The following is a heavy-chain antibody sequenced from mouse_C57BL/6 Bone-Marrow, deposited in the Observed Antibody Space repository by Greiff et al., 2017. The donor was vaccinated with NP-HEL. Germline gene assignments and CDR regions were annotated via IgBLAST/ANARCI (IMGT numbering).Heavy chain of an antibody. J-gene: IGHJ4*01. CDR3: ARWLGRRDYAMDY. CDR2: IDPANGNT. V-gene: IGHV14-3*01. CDR1: GFNIKNTY. Sequence: DVKLQESVAELVRPGASVKLSCTASGFNIKNTYMHWVKQRPEQGLEWIGRIDPANGNTKYAPKFQGKATITADTSSNTAYLQLSSLTSEDTAIYYCARWLGRRDYAMDYWGQGTSVTVSS. D-gene: IGHD4-1*01.